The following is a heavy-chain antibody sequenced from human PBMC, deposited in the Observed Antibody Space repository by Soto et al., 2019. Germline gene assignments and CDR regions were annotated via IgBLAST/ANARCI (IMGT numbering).Heavy chain of an antibody. D-gene: IGHD3-10*01. CDR1: EFTGSRNY. CDR3: ARFRWLYNGMDV. Sequence: ESGGGLVQPGGSLRLSCAASEFTGSRNYMNWVRQAPGKGLEWVSVIYSDGSTYYADSVKGRFTISRDKSKNTLYLQMNSLRAEDTAVYYCARFRWLYNGMDVWGQGTTVIVSS. V-gene: IGHV3-66*01. CDR2: IYSDGST. J-gene: IGHJ6*02.